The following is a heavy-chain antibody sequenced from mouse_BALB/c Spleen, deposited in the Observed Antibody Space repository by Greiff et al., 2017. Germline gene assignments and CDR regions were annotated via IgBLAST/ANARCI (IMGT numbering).Heavy chain of an antibody. CDR1: GFTFSSYT. CDR2: ISSGGSYT. Sequence: EVKLVESGGGLVQPGGSLKLSCAASGFTFSSYTMSWVRQTPEKRLEWVAEISSGGSYTYYPDTVTGRFTISRDNAKNTLYLQMSSLKSEDTAMYYCARQNDYDAMDYWGQGTSVTVSS. CDR3: ARQNDYDAMDY. J-gene: IGHJ4*01. V-gene: IGHV5-12-2*01.